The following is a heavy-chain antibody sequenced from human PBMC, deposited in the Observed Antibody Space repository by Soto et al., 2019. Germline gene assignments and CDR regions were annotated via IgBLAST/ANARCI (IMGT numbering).Heavy chain of an antibody. CDR1: GGSISSGGYS. CDR3: ARVVDTAMDDYFDY. Sequence: SETLSLTCAVSGGSISSGGYSWSWIRQPPGKGLEWIGYIYHSGSTYYNPSLKSRVTISVDRSKNQFSLKLSSVTAADTAVYYCARVVDTAMDDYFDYWGQGTLVTVSS. D-gene: IGHD5-18*01. J-gene: IGHJ4*02. V-gene: IGHV4-30-2*01. CDR2: IYHSGST.